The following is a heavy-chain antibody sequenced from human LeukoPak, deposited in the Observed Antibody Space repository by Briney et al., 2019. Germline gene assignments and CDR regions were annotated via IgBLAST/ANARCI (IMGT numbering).Heavy chain of an antibody. CDR1: SGSIRDKYY. CDR2: QYYGSHT. Sequence: SETLSLTCSVSSGSIRDKYYWGWIRQPPGKGLEWIASQYYGSHTYYTPSLESRVTISLDASRNQFSLQLRSVTAADTAVYYCARHWGHNYYYGLGVWGQGTSVTVAS. J-gene: IGHJ6*02. V-gene: IGHV4-39*01. CDR3: ARHWGHNYYYGLGV. D-gene: IGHD3-16*01.